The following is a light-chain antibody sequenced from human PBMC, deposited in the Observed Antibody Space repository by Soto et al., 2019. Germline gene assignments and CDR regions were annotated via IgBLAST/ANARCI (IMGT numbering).Light chain of an antibody. V-gene: IGKV3-15*01. CDR3: QQYDNWPQT. Sequence: EVVMTQSPGMLSVSPGEGATLSCRASQGIGSTLAWYQHKPGQTPRLLIYGASTRATGIPARFSGRGSGTEFTLTISSLQSVDFAVYYCQQYDNWPQTFGQGTKVDIK. CDR2: GAS. J-gene: IGKJ1*01. CDR1: QGIGST.